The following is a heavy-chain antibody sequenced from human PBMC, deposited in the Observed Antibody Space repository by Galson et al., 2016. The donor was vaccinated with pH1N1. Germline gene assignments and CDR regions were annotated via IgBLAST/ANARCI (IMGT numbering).Heavy chain of an antibody. D-gene: IGHD2-21*01. CDR3: ARMGDCGGVLSDD. V-gene: IGHV2-70*04. Sequence: PALVKPTQTLTLTCNLTGFSLITPAVGVVWIRQPPGKALEWLARTDWDDDTFYSPSLKSRLTISKDTSRNQVVLTMTNMDPVDTATYYLARMGDCGGVLSDDWGRGTLVTVSS. CDR2: TDWDDDT. CDR1: GFSLITPAVG. J-gene: IGHJ4*02.